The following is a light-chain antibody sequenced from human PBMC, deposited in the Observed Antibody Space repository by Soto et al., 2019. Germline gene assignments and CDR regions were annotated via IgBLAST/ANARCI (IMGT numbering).Light chain of an antibody. Sequence: QSVLTQPASVSGSPGQSITISCTGTSSDVGSYNLVSWYQQHPGKAPKLMIYEVSKRPSGVSNRFSGSKSGNTASLTISGLQAEDEADYYCCSYAGSSPHVFGNGTKVTV. CDR3: CSYAGSSPHV. J-gene: IGLJ1*01. CDR1: SSDVGSYNL. V-gene: IGLV2-23*02. CDR2: EVS.